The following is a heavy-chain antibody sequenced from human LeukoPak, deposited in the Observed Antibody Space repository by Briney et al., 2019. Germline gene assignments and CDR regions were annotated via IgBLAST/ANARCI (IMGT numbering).Heavy chain of an antibody. CDR2: ITSSSTYI. D-gene: IGHD5-18*01. V-gene: IGHV3-21*01. CDR3: ARDSSIQSLDP. CDR1: GFTLSSDS. Sequence: GGSLRLSCAASGFTLSSDSMKSGRQAPGKGLELVSSITSSSTYIYYADSVEGRFTIATDNAKNSLYQQMNRLRAEDTAVYYCARDSSIQSLDPWGQGTLVTVSS. J-gene: IGHJ5*02.